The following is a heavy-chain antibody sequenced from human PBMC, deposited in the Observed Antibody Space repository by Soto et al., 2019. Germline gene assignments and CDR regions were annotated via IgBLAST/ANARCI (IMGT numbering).Heavy chain of an antibody. V-gene: IGHV3-23*01. CDR3: ASPRCGGDCLNEDY. Sequence: GGSLRLSCAASGFTFSSYAMSWVRQAPGKGLEWVSAISGSGGSTYYADSVKGRFTISRDNSKNTLYLQMNSLRAEDTAVYYCASPRCGGDCLNEDYWGQGTLVTVSS. CDR2: ISGSGGST. CDR1: GFTFSSYA. D-gene: IGHD2-21*02. J-gene: IGHJ4*02.